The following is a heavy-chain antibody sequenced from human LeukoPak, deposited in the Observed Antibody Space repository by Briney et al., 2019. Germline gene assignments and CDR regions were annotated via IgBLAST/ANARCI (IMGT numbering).Heavy chain of an antibody. D-gene: IGHD3-10*01. Sequence: ASVKVSCKASGYTFTGYYMHWVRQAPGQGLEWMGWINPNSGGTNYAQKFQGRVTMTRDTSISTAYMELSRLRSDDTAVYYRARDSEMVRGALVYYFDYWGQGTLVTVSS. CDR1: GYTFTGYY. V-gene: IGHV1-2*02. CDR2: INPNSGGT. J-gene: IGHJ4*02. CDR3: ARDSEMVRGALVYYFDY.